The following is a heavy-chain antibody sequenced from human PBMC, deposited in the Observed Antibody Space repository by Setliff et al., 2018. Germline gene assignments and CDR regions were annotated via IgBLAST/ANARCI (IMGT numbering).Heavy chain of an antibody. V-gene: IGHV4-59*08. CDR2: ISYTGST. D-gene: IGHD2-8*02. J-gene: IGHJ4*02. Sequence: SETLSLTCAVSGDSIFDNYWSWIRQSPGRGLEWIAYISYTGSTNYNPSLKSRVTISLDTSKNHFSLNLRSVTAADTAVYYCARLSPYNTGPPFDYWGQGTLVTVSS. CDR1: GDSIFDNY. CDR3: ARLSPYNTGPPFDY.